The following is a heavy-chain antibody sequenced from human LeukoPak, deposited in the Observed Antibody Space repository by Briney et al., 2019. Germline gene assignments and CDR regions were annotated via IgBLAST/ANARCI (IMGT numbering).Heavy chain of an antibody. D-gene: IGHD3-10*01. CDR2: IYTSGST. CDR1: GGSISSYY. CDR3: ARLPSGRRAWFDP. Sequence: SETLSLTCTVSGGSISSYYWSWIRQPPGKGLEWIGYIYTSGSTNYNPSLKSRVTISVDTSKNQFSPKLSSVTAADTAVYYCARLPSGRRAWFDPWGQGTLVTVSS. J-gene: IGHJ5*02. V-gene: IGHV4-4*09.